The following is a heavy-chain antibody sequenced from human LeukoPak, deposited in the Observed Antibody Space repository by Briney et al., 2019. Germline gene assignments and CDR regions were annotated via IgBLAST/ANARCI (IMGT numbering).Heavy chain of an antibody. CDR1: GFTFNSYV. CDR2: ISSDGGST. Sequence: GGSLRLSCTASGFTFNSYVMYWVRQAPGKGLEYVSAISSDGGSTYYANPVKGRFTVSRDNSKNTLYLQMGSLRVDDMAVYYCAREAMRRNFDSWGQGTLVTVSS. V-gene: IGHV3-64*01. CDR3: AREAMRRNFDS. J-gene: IGHJ4*02.